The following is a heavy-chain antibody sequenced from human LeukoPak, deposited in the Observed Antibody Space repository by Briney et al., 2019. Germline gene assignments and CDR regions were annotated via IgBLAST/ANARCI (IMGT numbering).Heavy chain of an antibody. Sequence: GASVTVSCKASGYTFTSYGISWVRPAPGQGLAWMGWISAYNGNTNYAQRLQGRVTMTTDTSTSTAYMELRSLRSDDTAVYYCARSYGYNYYYYYYMDVWGKGTTVTVSS. CDR2: ISAYNGNT. CDR3: ARSYGYNYYYYYYMDV. J-gene: IGHJ6*03. CDR1: GYTFTSYG. D-gene: IGHD5-18*01. V-gene: IGHV1-18*01.